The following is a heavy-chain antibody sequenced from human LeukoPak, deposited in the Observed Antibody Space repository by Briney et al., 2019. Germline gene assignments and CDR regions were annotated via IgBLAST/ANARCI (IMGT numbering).Heavy chain of an antibody. D-gene: IGHD3-22*01. J-gene: IGHJ4*02. CDR3: ARDAGNYYDSSGLLDYFDY. CDR1: GGSISSSSYY. Sequence: SETLSLTCTVSGGSISSSSYYWGWIRQPPGKGLEWIGSIYYSGSTYYNPSLKSRVTISVDTSKNQFSLKLSSVTAADTAVYYCARDAGNYYDSSGLLDYFDYWGQGTLVTVSS. CDR2: IYYSGST. V-gene: IGHV4-39*02.